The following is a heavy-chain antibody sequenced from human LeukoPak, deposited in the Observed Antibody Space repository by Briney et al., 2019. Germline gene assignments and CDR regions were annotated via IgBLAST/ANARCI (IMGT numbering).Heavy chain of an antibody. V-gene: IGHV1-18*01. CDR2: ISAYNGNT. CDR1: GYTFTSYG. Sequence: ASVKVSCKASGYTFTSYGISWVRQAPGQGLERMGWISAYNGNTNYAQKLQGRVTMTTDTSTSTAYMELRSLRSDDTAVYYCARDPAVAGPYYFHYWGQGTLVTVSS. CDR3: ARDPAVAGPYYFHY. D-gene: IGHD6-19*01. J-gene: IGHJ4*02.